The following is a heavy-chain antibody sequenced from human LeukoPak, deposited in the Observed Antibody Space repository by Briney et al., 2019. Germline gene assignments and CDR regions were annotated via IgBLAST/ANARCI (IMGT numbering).Heavy chain of an antibody. Sequence: PGGSLRLSCAASGFTFDDYTMHWVRQAPGKGLEWVSLISWDGGSTYYADSVKGRFTISRDNSKNSLYLQMNSLRTEDTALYYCAKDMVDYGSGSNAFDYWGQGTLVTVSS. CDR2: ISWDGGST. J-gene: IGHJ4*02. CDR3: AKDMVDYGSGSNAFDY. CDR1: GFTFDDYT. V-gene: IGHV3-43*01. D-gene: IGHD3-10*01.